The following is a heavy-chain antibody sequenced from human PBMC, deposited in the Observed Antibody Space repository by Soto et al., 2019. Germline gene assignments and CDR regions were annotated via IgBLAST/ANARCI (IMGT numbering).Heavy chain of an antibody. V-gene: IGHV5-51*01. CDR1: GYSFSSYR. D-gene: IGHD3-22*01. Sequence: GESLKISCKGSGYSFSSYRIGWVRQMPGKGLEWMGFIYPAASDTRYSPSFQGQVTISADKSISTAYLQWNGLKASDTAMYYCARHPPTTLYDSSGYYTYYFDYWGQGTLVTVSS. CDR2: IYPAASDT. CDR3: ARHPPTTLYDSSGYYTYYFDY. J-gene: IGHJ4*02.